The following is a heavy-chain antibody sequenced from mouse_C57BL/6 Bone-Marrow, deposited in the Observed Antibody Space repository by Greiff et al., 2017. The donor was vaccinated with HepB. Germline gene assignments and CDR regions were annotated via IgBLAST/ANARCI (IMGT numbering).Heavy chain of an antibody. CDR3: ARREYYFDY. Sequence: EVQLQQSGPGLVKPSQSLSLTCSVTGYSITSGYYWNWIRQFPGNKLEWMGYISYDGSNNYNPSLKNRISITRDTSKNQFFLKLNSVTTEDTATYYCARREYYFDYWGQGTTLTVSS. CDR1: GYSITSGYY. J-gene: IGHJ2*01. CDR2: ISYDGSN. V-gene: IGHV3-6*01.